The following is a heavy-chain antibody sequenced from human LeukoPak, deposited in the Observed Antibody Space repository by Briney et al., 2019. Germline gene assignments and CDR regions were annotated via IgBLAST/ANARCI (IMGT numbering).Heavy chain of an antibody. Sequence: GGSLRLSCAASGFTFSSYAMSWVRQAPGKGLEWVSAISGSGGSTYYADSVKGRFTISRDNSKNTLYLQTNSLRAEDTAVYYCAKLNYYDSSGYSTPLDYWGQGTLVTVSS. D-gene: IGHD3-22*01. V-gene: IGHV3-23*01. CDR1: GFTFSSYA. J-gene: IGHJ4*02. CDR2: ISGSGGST. CDR3: AKLNYYDSSGYSTPLDY.